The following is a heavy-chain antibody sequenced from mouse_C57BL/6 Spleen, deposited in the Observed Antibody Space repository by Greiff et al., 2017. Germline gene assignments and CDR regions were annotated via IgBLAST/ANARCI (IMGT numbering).Heavy chain of an antibody. CDR1: GYTFTSYW. J-gene: IGHJ4*01. CDR2: IDPSDSYT. V-gene: IGHV1-69*01. Sequence: QVQLQQPGAELVMPGASVKLSCKASGYTFTSYWMHWVKQRPGQGLEWIGEIDPSDSYTNYNQKFKGKSTLTVDKSSSTAYMQLSSLTSEDSAVYYCARPGSPGGYAMDYWGQGTSVTVSS. CDR3: ARPGSPGGYAMDY.